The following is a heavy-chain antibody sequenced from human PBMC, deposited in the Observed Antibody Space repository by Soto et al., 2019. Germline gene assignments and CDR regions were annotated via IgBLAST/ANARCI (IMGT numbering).Heavy chain of an antibody. CDR3: ARGNYDSSGYYPGHFDY. CDR2: IIPIFGTA. Sequence: SVKVSCKASGGTFSSYAISWVRQAPGQGLEWMGGIIPIFGTANYAQKFQGRVTITADESTSTAYMELSSLRSEDTAMYYCARGNYDSSGYYPGHFDYWGQGTLVTVSS. V-gene: IGHV1-69*13. D-gene: IGHD3-22*01. J-gene: IGHJ4*02. CDR1: GGTFSSYA.